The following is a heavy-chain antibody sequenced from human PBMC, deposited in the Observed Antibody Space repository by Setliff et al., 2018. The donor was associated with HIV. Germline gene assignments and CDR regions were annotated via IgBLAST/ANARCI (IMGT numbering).Heavy chain of an antibody. Sequence: LSLTCSVSGGSISNSYWSWIRQPPGKGLEWVGPIYSTGDTNYNPSLKSRVTLSADTSKNQLSLSLTSVTAADTAVYYCARVRLTMIMMVDYFDQWGQGTLVTVSS. D-gene: IGHD3-22*01. V-gene: IGHV4-4*07. CDR3: ARVRLTMIMMVDYFDQ. CDR2: IYSTGDT. J-gene: IGHJ4*02. CDR1: GGSISNSY.